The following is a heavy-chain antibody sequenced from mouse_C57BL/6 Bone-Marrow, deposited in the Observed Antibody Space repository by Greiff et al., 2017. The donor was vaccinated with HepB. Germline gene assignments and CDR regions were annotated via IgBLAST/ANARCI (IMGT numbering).Heavy chain of an antibody. D-gene: IGHD6-1*01. CDR1: GFTFSSYA. Sequence: EVKVVESGGGLVKPGGSLKLSCAASGFTFSSYAMSWVRQTPEKRLEWVATISDGGSYTYYPDNVKGRFTISRDNAKNNLYLQMSHLKSEDTAMYYCARSLPLSLNGGGYWYFDVWGTGTTVTVSS. V-gene: IGHV5-4*03. J-gene: IGHJ1*03. CDR2: ISDGGSYT. CDR3: ARSLPLSLNGGGYWYFDV.